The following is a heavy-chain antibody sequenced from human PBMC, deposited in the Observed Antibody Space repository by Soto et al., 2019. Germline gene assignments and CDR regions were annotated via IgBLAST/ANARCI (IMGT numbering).Heavy chain of an antibody. CDR1: GFTFSTYA. Sequence: EVQLLESWGGSVQPGGSLRLSCAASGFTFSTYAMSWVRQAPGKGLEWVSAISTSVGSTYYTDSVKGRFTISRDNSKNTLYLQMNSLRAEDTAVYYCAKGGQSYDYWGQGTLVTVSS. D-gene: IGHD3-10*01. V-gene: IGHV3-23*01. CDR3: AKGGQSYDY. CDR2: ISTSVGST. J-gene: IGHJ4*02.